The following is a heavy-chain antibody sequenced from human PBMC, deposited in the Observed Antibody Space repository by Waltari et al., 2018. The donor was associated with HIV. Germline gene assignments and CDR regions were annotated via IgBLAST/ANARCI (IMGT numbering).Heavy chain of an antibody. Sequence: QVQLVQSGAEVKKPGASVRVSCKASGYPFTGYNMHWVRQAPGQGLEWMGWINPNSGGTNYAQKFQGRVTMTRDTSISTAYMELSRLRSDDTAVYYCARDRARTTDYYYYGMDVWGQGTTVTVSS. CDR2: INPNSGGT. CDR1: GYPFTGYN. CDR3: ARDRARTTDYYYYGMDV. J-gene: IGHJ6*02. V-gene: IGHV1-2*02. D-gene: IGHD1-7*01.